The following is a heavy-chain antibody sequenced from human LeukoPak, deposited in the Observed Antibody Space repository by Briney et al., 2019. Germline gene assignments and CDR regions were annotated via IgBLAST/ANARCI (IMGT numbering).Heavy chain of an antibody. CDR2: ISGSGGST. Sequence: GGSLRLSCAASGFTFSSYAMSWVRQAPGKGLEWVSAISGSGGSTQYADSVKGRFIISRDNSKNTLYLQMNSLRVEDTAVYYCARDMSYDSSGYLSYWGQGTLVTVSS. J-gene: IGHJ4*02. CDR3: ARDMSYDSSGYLSY. CDR1: GFTFSSYA. V-gene: IGHV3-23*01. D-gene: IGHD3-22*01.